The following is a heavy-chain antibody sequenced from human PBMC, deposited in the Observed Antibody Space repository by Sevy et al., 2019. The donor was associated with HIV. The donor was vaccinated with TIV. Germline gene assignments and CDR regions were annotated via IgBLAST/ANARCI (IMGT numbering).Heavy chain of an antibody. V-gene: IGHV3-23*01. J-gene: IGHJ4*02. CDR2: INNSGGST. CDR3: VKERVGYISSWYYFDY. CDR1: GFTVNTYA. D-gene: IGHD6-13*01. Sequence: GGSLRLSCAVSGFTVNTYAMSWVRQAPGKGLEWVAVINNSGGSTDYADSVRGRFSISRDKPNVYLEMNSLRVEDTAVYYCVKERVGYISSWYYFDYWGQGTLVTVSS.